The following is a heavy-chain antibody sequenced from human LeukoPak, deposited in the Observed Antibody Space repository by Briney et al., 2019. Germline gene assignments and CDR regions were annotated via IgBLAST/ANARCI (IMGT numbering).Heavy chain of an antibody. D-gene: IGHD1-26*01. J-gene: IGHJ4*02. V-gene: IGHV4-59*08. CDR1: GGSISSYY. Sequence: SETLSLTCTVSGGSISSYYWSWIRQPPGKGLEWIGYIYYSGSTNYNPSLKSRVTISVDTSKNQFSLKLSSVTAADTAVYYCARHSGGSYYGYFDYWGQGTLVTVSS. CDR3: ARHSGGSYYGYFDY. CDR2: IYYSGST.